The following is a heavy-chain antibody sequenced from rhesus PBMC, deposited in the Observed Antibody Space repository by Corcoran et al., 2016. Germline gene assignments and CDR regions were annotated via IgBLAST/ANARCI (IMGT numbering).Heavy chain of an antibody. V-gene: IGHV3-13*01. CDR1: GFTFSNYF. J-gene: IGHJ4*01. CDR3: AACTGRGCYADRLDY. Sequence: EVQLVESGGGLVQPGGSLRLSCAASGFTFSNYFIHWVRQAKGKGLEWVVLISNKAYNDTTQYAAAVKGRCTISTDDSKNTLYLQMSSLKTEDTALYYCAACTGRGCYADRLDYWGQGVLVTGSS. CDR2: ISNKAYNDTT. D-gene: IGHD2-21*01.